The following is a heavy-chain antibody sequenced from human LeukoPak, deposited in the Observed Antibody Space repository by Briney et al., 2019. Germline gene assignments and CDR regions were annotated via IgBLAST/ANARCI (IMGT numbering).Heavy chain of an antibody. Sequence: GGSLRLSCAASGFTFSNAWMSWVRQAPGKGLEWVGRIKSKTDGGTTDYAAPVKGRFTISRDDSKNTLYLQMSSLKTEDTAVYYCTTDPQAAGIDYWGQGTLVTVSS. CDR3: TTDPQAAGIDY. CDR2: IKSKTDGGTT. J-gene: IGHJ4*02. D-gene: IGHD1-1*01. V-gene: IGHV3-15*01. CDR1: GFTFSNAW.